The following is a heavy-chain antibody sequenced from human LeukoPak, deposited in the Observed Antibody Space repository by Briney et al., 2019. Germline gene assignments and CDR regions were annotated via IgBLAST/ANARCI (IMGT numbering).Heavy chain of an antibody. J-gene: IGHJ5*02. CDR1: GGSISSYY. Sequence: SETLSLTCTVSGGSISSYYWSWIRQPAGKGLEWIGRIYTSGSTNYNPSLKSRVTMSVDTSKNQFSLKLSSVTAADTAVYYCARGIGSSWYNWFDPWGQGTLVTVSS. CDR3: ARGIGSSWYNWFDP. V-gene: IGHV4-4*07. CDR2: IYTSGST. D-gene: IGHD6-13*01.